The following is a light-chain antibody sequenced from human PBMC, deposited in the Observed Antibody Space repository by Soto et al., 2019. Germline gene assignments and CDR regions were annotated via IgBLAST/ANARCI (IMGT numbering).Light chain of an antibody. J-gene: IGKJ1*01. CDR1: QSVARD. CDR3: QQYGGSPRT. Sequence: EIVLTQSPGTLSLSPGETATLSCRASQSVARDLSWYQQKPGQAPRLLISRAFIGATGIPDRFSGSGSGTDFTLTINRLEPEDSAVYYCQQYGGSPRTFGQGTKVEIK. V-gene: IGKV3-20*01. CDR2: RAF.